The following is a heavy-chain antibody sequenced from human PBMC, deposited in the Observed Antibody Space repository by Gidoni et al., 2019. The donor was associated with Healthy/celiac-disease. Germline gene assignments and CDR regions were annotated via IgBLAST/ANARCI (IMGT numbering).Heavy chain of an antibody. CDR3: AKARAGIMGDLGLDC. D-gene: IGHD1-26*01. V-gene: IGHV3-23*01. CDR1: GFTFSSSA. CDR2: ISGGDDKT. J-gene: IGHJ4*02. Sequence: EVQLLESGGDLVQPGGSLRLSCAASGFTFSSSAMSWVRQAPGKGLQWVSSISGGDDKTYYADSVRGRFTSSRDNSKNTLYLQMNSLRAEETAIYYCAKARAGIMGDLGLDCWGQGTLVTVSS.